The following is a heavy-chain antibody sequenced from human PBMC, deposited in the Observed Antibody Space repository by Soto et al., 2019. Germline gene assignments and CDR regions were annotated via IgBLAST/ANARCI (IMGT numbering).Heavy chain of an antibody. V-gene: IGHV3-66*01. D-gene: IGHD1-26*01. Sequence: EVQLVESGGGLVQPGGSLRLSCAASGFTVSTKYMSWVRQAPGKGMEWVSVIYSGGSTFYADSVRGRFPISRDNSKNTVNLQMNSLRAEDTAVYYYAREPWDADYWGQGTLVTVSS. CDR3: AREPWDADY. J-gene: IGHJ4*02. CDR2: IYSGGST. CDR1: GFTVSTKY.